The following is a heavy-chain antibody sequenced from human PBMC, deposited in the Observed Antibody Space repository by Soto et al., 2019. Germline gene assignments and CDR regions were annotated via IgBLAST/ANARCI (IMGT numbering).Heavy chain of an antibody. J-gene: IGHJ6*02. CDR3: ARFSVRGPIVGAMSYYYGMDV. CDR1: GGTFSSYA. V-gene: IGHV1-69*13. Sequence: GAPVEVSCKASGGTFSSYAISWVRQAPGQGLEWMGGIIPIFGTANYAQKFQGRVTITADESTSTAYMELSSLRSEDTAVYYCARFSVRGPIVGAMSYYYGMDVWGQGTTVTVSS. D-gene: IGHD1-26*01. CDR2: IIPIFGTA.